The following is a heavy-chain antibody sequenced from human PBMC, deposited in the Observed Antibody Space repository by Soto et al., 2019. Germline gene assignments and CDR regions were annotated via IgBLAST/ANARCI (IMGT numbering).Heavy chain of an antibody. V-gene: IGHV3-30-3*01. CDR1: GFTFSSYA. CDR3: ARARDNYFYNGFPFQNIAEVEIPKSGLDY. J-gene: IGHJ4*02. D-gene: IGHD6-13*01. CDR2: ISYDGSNK. Sequence: PGGSLRLSCAASGFTFSSYAMHWVRQAPGRGLEWVAVISYDGSNKYYADSVKGRFTISRDNSKNTLYLQMNSLRAEDTAVYYCARARDNYFYNGFPFQNIAEVEIPKSGLDYWGQGTLVIVSS.